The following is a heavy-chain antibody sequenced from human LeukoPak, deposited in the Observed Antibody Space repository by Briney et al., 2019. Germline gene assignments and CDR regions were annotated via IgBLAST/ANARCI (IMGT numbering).Heavy chain of an antibody. V-gene: IGHV4-34*01. CDR2: IDHRGDT. J-gene: IGHJ4*03. Sequence: SETLSLTCAVYGGSFSRYYWRWIRQSPGKGLEWIAEIDHRGDTNYNPSVKSRVTISVDTSKNQFSLKVRSLSAADTAVYYCARGATISETGYFDFWGQGTLVTVSS. CDR3: ARGATISETGYFDF. D-gene: IGHD5-24*01. CDR1: GGSFSRYY.